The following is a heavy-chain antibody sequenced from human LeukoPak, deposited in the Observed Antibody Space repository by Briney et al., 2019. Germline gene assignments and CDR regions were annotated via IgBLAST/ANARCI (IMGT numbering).Heavy chain of an antibody. Sequence: ASVKVSCKASGYTFTGYYMHWVRQAPGQGLEWMGWINPNSGGTNYAQKFQGRVTMTRDTSISTAYMELSRLRSDDTDVYYCAGGKGYSYGYEGFDYWGQGTLVTVSS. CDR2: INPNSGGT. CDR1: GYTFTGYY. V-gene: IGHV1-2*02. J-gene: IGHJ4*02. CDR3: AGGKGYSYGYEGFDY. D-gene: IGHD5-18*01.